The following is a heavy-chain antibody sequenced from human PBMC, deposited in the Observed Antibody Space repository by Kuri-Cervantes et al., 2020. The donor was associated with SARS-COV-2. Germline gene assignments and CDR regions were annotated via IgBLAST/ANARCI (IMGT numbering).Heavy chain of an antibody. D-gene: IGHD2-8*02. Sequence: KISCKASGGTFSSYAISWVRQAPGQGLEWMGGIIPIFGTANYAQKFQGRVTITADESTSTAYMELSSLRSEDTAVYYCARVYWGRTPLYYYYMDVWGKGTTVTVSS. V-gene: IGHV1-69*01. CDR3: ARVYWGRTPLYYYYMDV. J-gene: IGHJ6*03. CDR2: IIPIFGTA. CDR1: GGTFSSYA.